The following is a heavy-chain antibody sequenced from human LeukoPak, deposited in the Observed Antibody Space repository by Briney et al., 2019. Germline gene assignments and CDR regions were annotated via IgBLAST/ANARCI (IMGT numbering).Heavy chain of an antibody. CDR3: ARETIAVADRMDV. CDR2: ISSSSTI. Sequence: QPGGSLRLSCAASGFTFSSYSMNWVRQAPGKGLEWVSYISSSSTIYYADSVKGRFTISRDNAKNSLYLQMNSLRAEDTAVYYCARETIAVADRMDVWGQGTTVTVSS. CDR1: GFTFSSYS. V-gene: IGHV3-48*04. J-gene: IGHJ6*02. D-gene: IGHD6-19*01.